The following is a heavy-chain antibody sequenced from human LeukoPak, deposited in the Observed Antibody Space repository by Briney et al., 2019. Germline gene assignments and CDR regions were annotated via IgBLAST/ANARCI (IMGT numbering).Heavy chain of an antibody. CDR1: GGSINFYY. CDR3: ARPYGSGSYYSWFDP. CDR2: IHGGGNT. D-gene: IGHD3-10*01. V-gene: IGHV4-4*07. J-gene: IGHJ5*02. Sequence: PSETLSLTCTVSGGSINFYYWSWIRQPAGKGLEWIGRIHGGGNTNYNPSLKSRVTISVDTSKNQFSLKLSSVTAADTAVYYCARPYGSGSYYSWFDPWGQGTLVTVSS.